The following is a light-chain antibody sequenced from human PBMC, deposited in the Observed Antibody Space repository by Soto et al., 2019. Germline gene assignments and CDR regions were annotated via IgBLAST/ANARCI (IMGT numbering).Light chain of an antibody. CDR1: SSDVGGYNY. CDR2: DDS. Sequence: QSALTQPASVSGSPGQSITISCTGTSSDVGGYNYVSWYQQHPGKAPKLMIYDDSNRPSGVSNRFSGSKSGNTASLTISGRQAEDEADYCCSSYTSSSTRVFGGGTKVTVL. CDR3: SSYTSSSTRV. J-gene: IGLJ2*01. V-gene: IGLV2-14*01.